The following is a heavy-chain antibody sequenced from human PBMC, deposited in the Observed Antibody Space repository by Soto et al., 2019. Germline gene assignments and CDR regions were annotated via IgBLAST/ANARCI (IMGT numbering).Heavy chain of an antibody. J-gene: IGHJ4*02. CDR3: AKKGSLHADGAVLFY. CDR1: RVTFSSYA. Sequence: PGGSLRLSCAASRVTFSSYAMGWLLRAPGKGMEWVSAHSSSDGRTYYGDSRKGRVTVSRDNCKNTLYVQMNSLRAVDTAVYYSAKKGSLHADGAVLFYWGQGTLVTVSS. D-gene: IGHD4-17*01. V-gene: IGHV3-23*01. CDR2: HSSSDGRT.